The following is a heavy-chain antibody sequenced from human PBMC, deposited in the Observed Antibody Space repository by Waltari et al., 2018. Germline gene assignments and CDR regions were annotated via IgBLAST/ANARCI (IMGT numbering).Heavy chain of an antibody. V-gene: IGHV5-10-1*03. CDR2: MDPSDSYT. CDR1: GYSFTSYW. CDR3: ARHVIVEMATITHGMDV. Sequence: EVQLVQSGAEVKKPGESLRISCKGSGYSFTSYWISWVRQMPGQGLEWMGRMDPSDSYTGYRPSFQGHVTISADKCISTAYLQWSSLKASDTAKYYCARHVIVEMATITHGMDVWGQGTTVTVSS. J-gene: IGHJ6*02. D-gene: IGHD5-12*01.